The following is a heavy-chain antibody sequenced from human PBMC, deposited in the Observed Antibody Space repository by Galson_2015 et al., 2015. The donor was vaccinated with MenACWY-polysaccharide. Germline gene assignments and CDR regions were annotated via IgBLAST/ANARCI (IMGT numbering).Heavy chain of an antibody. D-gene: IGHD3-3*01. CDR2: ISYDGSNK. V-gene: IGHV3-30-3*01. CDR1: GFTFSSYA. J-gene: IGHJ4*02. CDR3: ARDSQPYVLRFFLGY. Sequence: SLRLSCAASGFTFSSYAMHWVRQAPGKGLEWVAVISYDGSNKYYADSVKGRFTISRDNSKNTLYLQMNSLRAEDTAVYYCARDSQPYVLRFFLGYWGQGTLVTVSS.